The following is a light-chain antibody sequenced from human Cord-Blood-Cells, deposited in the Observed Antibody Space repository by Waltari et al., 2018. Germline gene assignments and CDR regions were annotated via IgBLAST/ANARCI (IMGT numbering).Light chain of an antibody. CDR3: QQYGSSSWT. V-gene: IGKV3-20*01. J-gene: IGKJ1*01. CDR2: GAS. Sequence: EIVFTQSPGTPSLSPGERATLSCRASQSVSRSYLAWYQQKPGQAPRLLIYGASSRATGIPDRFSGSGSGTDFTLTISRLEPEDFAVYYCQQYGSSSWTFGQGTKVEIK. CDR1: QSVSRSY.